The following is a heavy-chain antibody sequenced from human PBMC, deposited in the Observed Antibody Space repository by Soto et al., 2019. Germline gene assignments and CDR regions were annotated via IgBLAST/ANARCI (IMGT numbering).Heavy chain of an antibody. CDR1: GFSFRDYD. CDR2: LGAARDP. D-gene: IGHD1-26*01. Sequence: EVQLVESGGGSVQPGESLRLPCAASGFSFRDYDMHWVRQRKGKGLEWVSALGAARDPYYVGSVKGRFSVSRENAQNSLFLQRNNLRVDDTAVYFCARAYLGRLPRRADYYYAMDVWGRGTTVTVSS. V-gene: IGHV3-13*05. CDR3: ARAYLGRLPRRADYYYAMDV. J-gene: IGHJ6*02.